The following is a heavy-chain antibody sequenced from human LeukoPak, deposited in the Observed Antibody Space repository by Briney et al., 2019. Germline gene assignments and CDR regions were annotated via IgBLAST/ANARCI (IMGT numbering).Heavy chain of an antibody. D-gene: IGHD6-19*01. J-gene: IGHJ3*02. CDR2: IYHSGST. Sequence: PSQTLSLTCTVSGGSISSGGYYWSWIRQPPGKGLEWIGYIYHSGSTYYNPSLKSRVTISVDRSKNQFSLKLSSVTAADTAVYYCARVSHSSGGAFDIWGRGTMVTVSS. CDR3: ARVSHSSGGAFDI. CDR1: GGSISSGGYY. V-gene: IGHV4-30-2*01.